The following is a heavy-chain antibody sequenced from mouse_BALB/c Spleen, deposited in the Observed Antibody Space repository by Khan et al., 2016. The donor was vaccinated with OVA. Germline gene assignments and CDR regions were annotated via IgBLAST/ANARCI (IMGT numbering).Heavy chain of an antibody. V-gene: IGHV9-1*02. CDR2: INTYTGEP. Sequence: QIQLVQSGPEPKKPGETVKISCKASGYTFTNHGMNWVKQAPGKGLKWMGWINTYTGEPTYADDFKGRFAFSLETSASTAYLQINNLKIEHMATYVCARGYLYFDVWGAGTTVTVSS. CDR1: GYTFTNHG. CDR3: ARGYLYFDV. J-gene: IGHJ1*01.